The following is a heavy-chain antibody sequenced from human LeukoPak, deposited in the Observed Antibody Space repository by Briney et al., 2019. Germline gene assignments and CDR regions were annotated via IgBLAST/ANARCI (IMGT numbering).Heavy chain of an antibody. CDR3: ARSPYYDFWSGQPTYYYMDV. CDR1: GGSFSGYY. D-gene: IGHD3-3*01. V-gene: IGHV4-34*09. J-gene: IGHJ6*03. CDR2: INHSGST. Sequence: PSETLSLTCAVYGGSFSGYYWSWIRQPPGKGLEWIGEINHSGSTNYNPSLKSRVTISVDTSKNQFSLKLSSVTAADTAVYYCARSPYYDFWSGQPTYYYMDVWGKGTTVTVSS.